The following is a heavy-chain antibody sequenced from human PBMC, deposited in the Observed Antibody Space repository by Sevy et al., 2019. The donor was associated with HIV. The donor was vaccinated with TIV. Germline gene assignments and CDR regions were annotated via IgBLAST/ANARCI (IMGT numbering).Heavy chain of an antibody. J-gene: IGHJ4*03. CDR2: VYYTGGT. Sequence: SETLSLTCTVSGGSINSDHWNWIRQPPGKGLEWIGYVYYTGGTNYNPSLKNRVTISVDRTKNQFSLKLTSVTAAETAVEFWAGPNDFCNWGQGTMVTVSS. D-gene: IGHD2-15*01. CDR3: AGPNDFCN. CDR1: GGSINSDH. V-gene: IGHV4-59*08.